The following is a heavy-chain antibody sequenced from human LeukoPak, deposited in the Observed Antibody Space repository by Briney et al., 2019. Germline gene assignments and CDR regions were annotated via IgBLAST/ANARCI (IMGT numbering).Heavy chain of an antibody. CDR1: GGSFSGYY. D-gene: IGHD1-1*01. V-gene: IGHV4-34*01. CDR3: ATTLYYYYYMDV. CDR2: INHSGST. J-gene: IGHJ6*03. Sequence: SETLSLTCAVYGGSFSGYYWSWIRQPPGKGLEWIGEINHSGSTNYDPSLKSRVTISVDTSKNQFSLKLSSVTAADAAVYYCATTLYYYYYMDVWGKGTTVTVSS.